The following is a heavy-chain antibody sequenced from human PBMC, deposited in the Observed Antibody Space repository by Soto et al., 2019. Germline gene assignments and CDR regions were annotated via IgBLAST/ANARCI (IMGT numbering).Heavy chain of an antibody. Sequence: VQLLESGGGLVQPGGSLRLSCAASGFTFSSYAMSWVRQAPGKGLEWVSAISGSGGSTYYADSVKGRFTISRDNSKNTLYLQMNSLRAEDTAVYYCAKDFTHYDSSGYPDAFDIWGQGTMVTVSS. J-gene: IGHJ3*02. V-gene: IGHV3-23*01. CDR1: GFTFSSYA. CDR2: ISGSGGST. D-gene: IGHD3-22*01. CDR3: AKDFTHYDSSGYPDAFDI.